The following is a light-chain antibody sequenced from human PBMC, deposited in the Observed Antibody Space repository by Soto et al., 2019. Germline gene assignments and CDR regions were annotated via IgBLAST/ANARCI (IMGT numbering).Light chain of an antibody. Sequence: DIVMTQSPDSLAVSLGERATINCKSSQSVLYSSDNKNYLAWYQQKLGQPPKLLIYWASTRESGVPDRFSGGGSGTDFTLTISSLQAEDVAVYYCHQYYNTPYTFGQGTKLEIK. J-gene: IGKJ2*01. CDR1: QSVLYSSDNKNY. CDR2: WAS. V-gene: IGKV4-1*01. CDR3: HQYYNTPYT.